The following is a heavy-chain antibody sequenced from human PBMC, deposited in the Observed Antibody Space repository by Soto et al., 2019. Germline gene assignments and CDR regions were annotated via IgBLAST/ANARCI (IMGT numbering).Heavy chain of an antibody. J-gene: IGHJ4*02. Sequence: HGGSTEIGSAACGVRFYSWAMGWVRQAPGKGLEWVSAISTTGGNTLYADSVKGRFTISRDNSKNTLYLQMNSLRAEDTAIYYCAKPSGGSYPESPVFGFWGQGTRVSV. V-gene: IGHV3-23*01. CDR2: ISTTGGNT. CDR3: AKPSGGSYPESPVFGF. CDR1: GVRFYSWA. D-gene: IGHD1-26*01.